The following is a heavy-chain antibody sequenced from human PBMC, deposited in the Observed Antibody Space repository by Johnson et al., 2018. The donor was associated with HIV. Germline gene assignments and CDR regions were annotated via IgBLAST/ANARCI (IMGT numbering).Heavy chain of an antibody. J-gene: IGHJ3*02. CDR2: ISSNGGST. D-gene: IGHD4-17*01. CDR3: ARDAVTPI. CDR1: GFTFSSYA. Sequence: VQLVESGGGLVQPGGSLRLSCAASGFTFSSYAMHWVRQAPGKGLEYVSAISSNGGSTYSANSVKGRFTISRDNSKNTLYLQMGSLRAEDMAVYYCARDAVTPIWGQGTMVTVSS. V-gene: IGHV3-64*01.